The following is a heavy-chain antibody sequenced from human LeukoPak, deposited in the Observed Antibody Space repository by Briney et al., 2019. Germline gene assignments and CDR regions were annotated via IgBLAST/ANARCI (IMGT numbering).Heavy chain of an antibody. CDR3: VRGGYCSSNTCYSGKDPLDY. J-gene: IGHJ4*02. Sequence: GESLRLSCAASGFTFSSYWMRWVRQAPGKGLVWVSRINSDGSYTSYADSVKGRFTISRDNAKNTLYLQMSSLRAEDTAVYYCVRGGYCSSNTCYSGKDPLDYWGQGTLVTVSS. CDR2: INSDGSYT. V-gene: IGHV3-74*01. D-gene: IGHD2-2*01. CDR1: GFTFSSYW.